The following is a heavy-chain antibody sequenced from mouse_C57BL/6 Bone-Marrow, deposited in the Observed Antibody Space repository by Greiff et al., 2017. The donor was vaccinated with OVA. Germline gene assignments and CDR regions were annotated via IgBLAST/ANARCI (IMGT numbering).Heavy chain of an antibody. J-gene: IGHJ1*03. CDR1: GYTFTSYD. D-gene: IGHD2-10*01. CDR3: ARPSYYGNYDWYFDV. Sequence: QVQLQQSGPELVKPGASVKLSCKASGYTFTSYDINLVKQRPGQGLEWIGWIYPRDGSTKYNEKFKGKATLTVDTSSSTAYMELHSLTSEDSAVYFCARPSYYGNYDWYFDVWGTGTTVTVSS. CDR2: IYPRDGST. V-gene: IGHV1-85*01.